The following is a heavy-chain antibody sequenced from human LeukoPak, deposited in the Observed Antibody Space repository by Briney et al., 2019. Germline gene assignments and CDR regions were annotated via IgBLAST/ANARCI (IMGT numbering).Heavy chain of an antibody. Sequence: GGSPRLSCAASGFTFSSYWMSWVRQAPGKGLEWVANIKQDGSEKYYVDSVKGRFTISRDNAKNSLYLQMNSLRAEDTAVYYCARGDTYCGGDCYSFDYWGQGTLVTVSS. J-gene: IGHJ4*02. CDR3: ARGDTYCGGDCYSFDY. D-gene: IGHD2-21*02. CDR1: GFTFSSYW. CDR2: IKQDGSEK. V-gene: IGHV3-7*01.